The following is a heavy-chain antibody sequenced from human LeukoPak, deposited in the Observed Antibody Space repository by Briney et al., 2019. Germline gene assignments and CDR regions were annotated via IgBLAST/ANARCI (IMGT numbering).Heavy chain of an antibody. D-gene: IGHD6-19*01. V-gene: IGHV3-30*04. Sequence: GRSLRLSCAASGFSFSSYAMNWVRQAPGKGLEWVAVISYDGHNNYYAHSVKGRFTISRDNSKNTLYLQMNSLRAEDTAIYFCARSSSGWKLDYWGQGTLVTVSS. CDR2: ISYDGHNN. J-gene: IGHJ4*02. CDR3: ARSSSGWKLDY. CDR1: GFSFSSYA.